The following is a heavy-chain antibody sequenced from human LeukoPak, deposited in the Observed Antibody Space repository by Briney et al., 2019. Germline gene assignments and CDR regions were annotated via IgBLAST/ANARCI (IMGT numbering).Heavy chain of an antibody. CDR3: ARSMRNSAPGRIMITMVRGVIPKWGFDY. D-gene: IGHD3-10*01. Sequence: PSETLSLTCAVYGGSFSGYYWSWIRQPPGKGLEWIGEINRSGSTNYNPSLKSRVTIPVDTSKNQFSLKLSSVTAADTAVYYCARSMRNSAPGRIMITMVRGVIPKWGFDYWGQGTLVTVSS. V-gene: IGHV4-34*01. J-gene: IGHJ4*02. CDR2: INRSGST. CDR1: GGSFSGYY.